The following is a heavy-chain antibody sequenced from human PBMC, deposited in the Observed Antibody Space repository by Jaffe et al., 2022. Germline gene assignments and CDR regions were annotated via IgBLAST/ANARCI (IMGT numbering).Heavy chain of an antibody. V-gene: IGHV4-59*01. CDR2: IYYSGST. CDR1: GGSISSYY. CDR3: ARHPRGHYAGYYYYMDV. J-gene: IGHJ6*03. Sequence: QVQLQESGPGLVKPSETLSLTCTVSGGSISSYYWSWIRQPPGKGLEWIGYIYYSGSTNYNPSLKSRVTISVDTSKNQFSLKLSSVTAADTAVYYCARHPRGHYAGYYYYMDVWGKGTTVTVSS. D-gene: IGHD4-17*01.